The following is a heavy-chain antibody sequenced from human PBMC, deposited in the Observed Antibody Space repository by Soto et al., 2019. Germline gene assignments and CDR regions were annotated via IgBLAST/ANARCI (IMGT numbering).Heavy chain of an antibody. CDR3: AKDSYKNRSGWYWYFDY. CDR1: GFTFSSYA. CDR2: ISGSGGST. Sequence: GGSLRLSCAASGFTFSSYAMSWVRQAPGKGLEWVSAISGSGGSTYYADSVKGRFTISRDNSKNTLYLQMNSLRAEDTAVYYCAKDSYKNRSGWYWYFDYWGQVNLVTVSS. J-gene: IGHJ4*02. V-gene: IGHV3-23*01. D-gene: IGHD6-19*01.